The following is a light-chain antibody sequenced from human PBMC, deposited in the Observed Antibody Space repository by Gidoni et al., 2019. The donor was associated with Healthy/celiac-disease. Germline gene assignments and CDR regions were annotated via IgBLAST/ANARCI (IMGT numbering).Light chain of an antibody. V-gene: IGKV1-39*01. J-gene: IGKJ2*02. CDR2: AEY. Sequence: DIQMTQPPSSPSASVGDRVTITCRASQSISSYLNWYQQKPGKAPKLLIYAEYSLQSGVPSRFSGSGSGTDFTLTISSLRPEDVATYYCQQNYSTPPCTFGQGTKLEIK. CDR1: QSISSY. CDR3: QQNYSTPPCT.